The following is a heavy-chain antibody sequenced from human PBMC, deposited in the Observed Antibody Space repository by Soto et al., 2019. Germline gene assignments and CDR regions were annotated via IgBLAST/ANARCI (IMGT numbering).Heavy chain of an antibody. CDR1: GFTFSSYA. Sequence: GGSLRLSCAASGFTFSSYAMSWVRQAPGKGLEWVSAISGSGGSTYYADSVKGRFTISRDNSKNTLYLQMNSLRAEDTAVYYCAKDPGYCSDGSCYYFDYWGQGTLVTVSS. D-gene: IGHD2-15*01. V-gene: IGHV3-23*01. CDR3: AKDPGYCSDGSCYYFDY. J-gene: IGHJ4*02. CDR2: ISGSGGST.